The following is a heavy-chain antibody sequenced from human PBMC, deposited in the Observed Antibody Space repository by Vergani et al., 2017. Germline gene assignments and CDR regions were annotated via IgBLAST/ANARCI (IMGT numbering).Heavy chain of an antibody. D-gene: IGHD3-10*01. J-gene: IGHJ2*01. CDR3: AKDQGEGVPFFDL. V-gene: IGHV3-30*02. CDR1: GFTFSIYG. Sequence: QVQLVESGGGVVQPGGPLRLSCAASGFTFSIYGMHWVRQAPGKGLEWVAFIRYEGSNKYYADSVKGRFTISRDNSKNTLYLQMNSLRVEDTAVYYCAKDQGEGVPFFDLWGRGTLVTVSS. CDR2: IRYEGSNK.